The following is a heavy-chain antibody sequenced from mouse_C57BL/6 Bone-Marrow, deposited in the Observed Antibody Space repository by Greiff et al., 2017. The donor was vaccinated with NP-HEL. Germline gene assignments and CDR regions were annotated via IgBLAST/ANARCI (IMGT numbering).Heavy chain of an antibody. CDR3: ARNYDYKGAMDY. CDR2: IYWDDDK. D-gene: IGHD2-4*01. J-gene: IGHJ4*01. CDR1: GFSLSTSGMG. V-gene: IGHV8-12*01. Sequence: QVTLKESGPGILQSSQTLSLTCSFSGFSLSTSGMGVSWIRQPSGKGLEWLAHIYWDDDKRYNPSLKSRLTISKDTSRNQVFLKITSVDTADTATYYCARNYDYKGAMDYWGQGTSVTVSS.